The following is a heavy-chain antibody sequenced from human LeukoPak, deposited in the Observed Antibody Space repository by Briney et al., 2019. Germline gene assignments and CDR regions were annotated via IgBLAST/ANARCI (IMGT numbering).Heavy chain of an antibody. CDR1: GYSFTSYW. CDR3: ARRMGIAAAGTRANAFDI. D-gene: IGHD6-13*01. V-gene: IGHV5-51*01. CDR2: IYPGDSDT. J-gene: IGHJ3*02. Sequence: GESLKISCKGSGYSFTSYWIGWVRQMPGKGLEWMGIIYPGDSDTRYSPSFQGQVTTSADKSISTAYLQWSSLKASDTAMYYCARRMGIAAAGTRANAFDIWGQGTMVTVSS.